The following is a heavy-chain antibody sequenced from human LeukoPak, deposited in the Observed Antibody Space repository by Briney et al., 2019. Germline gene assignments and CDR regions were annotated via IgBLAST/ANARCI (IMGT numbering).Heavy chain of an antibody. CDR3: ARDRGSRSRFLEWLLSN. Sequence: ASVKVSCKASGGTFSSYAISWVRQAPGQGLEWMGRIIPILGIANYAQKFQGRVTITADKSVSTAYMELSSLRSEDTAVYYCARDRGSRSRFLEWLLSNWGQGTLVTVSS. V-gene: IGHV1-69*04. CDR1: GGTFSSYA. D-gene: IGHD3-3*01. CDR2: IIPILGIA. J-gene: IGHJ4*02.